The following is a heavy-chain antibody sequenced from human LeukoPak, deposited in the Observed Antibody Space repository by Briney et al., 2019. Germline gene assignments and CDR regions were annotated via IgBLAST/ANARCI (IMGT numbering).Heavy chain of an antibody. Sequence: ASVKVSFTASGYTFTNYAMHWVRQAPGQRLEWMGWINPGKGNTKYSQKSQGRVTITRDTSANTAYMELSSLTSEDTAVYYCANWAGTPAGYFSGPLDYWGQGTLVTVSS. CDR1: GYTFTNYA. J-gene: IGHJ4*02. V-gene: IGHV1-3*01. D-gene: IGHD6-19*01. CDR3: ANWAGTPAGYFSGPLDY. CDR2: INPGKGNT.